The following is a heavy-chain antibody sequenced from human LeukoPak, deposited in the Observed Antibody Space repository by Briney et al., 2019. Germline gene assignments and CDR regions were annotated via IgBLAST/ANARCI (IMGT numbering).Heavy chain of an antibody. CDR2: IYYSGST. CDR3: ARGMGGRIYYFDY. CDR1: GGPISSYY. Sequence: SETLSLTCTVSGGPISSYYWSWIRQPPGKGLEWIGYIYYSGSTNYNPSLKSRVTISVDTSKNQFSLKLSSVTAADTAVYYCARGMGGRIYYFDYWGQGTLVTVSS. D-gene: IGHD1-26*01. V-gene: IGHV4-59*01. J-gene: IGHJ4*02.